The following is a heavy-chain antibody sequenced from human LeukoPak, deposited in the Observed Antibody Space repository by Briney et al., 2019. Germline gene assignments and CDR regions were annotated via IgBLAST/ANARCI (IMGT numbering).Heavy chain of an antibody. J-gene: IGHJ4*02. CDR3: AKLITPATTGGIDY. V-gene: IGHV3-23*01. CDR2: ISNTGVTT. D-gene: IGHD1-26*01. CDR1: GFTFNTYS. Sequence: GGSLRLSCAASGFTFNTYSMNWVRQAPGKGLEWVSFISNTGVTTYYADSVKGRFTISRDNSKNTLFLQMNSLRAEDTALYYCAKLITPATTGGIDYWGQGTLVIVSS.